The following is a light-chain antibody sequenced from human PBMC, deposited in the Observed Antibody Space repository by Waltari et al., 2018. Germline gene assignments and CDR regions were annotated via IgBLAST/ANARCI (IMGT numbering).Light chain of an antibody. CDR2: STS. Sequence: EILMTQSPATLSMSPGESATLSCRASQSLNSAFAWYQQKPGQAPRLLIYSTSTRATGTPARFSGSGSGTEFTLTISSLQSEDFAIYYCQQYNYWPWTFGQGTRVEIK. CDR3: QQYNYWPWT. V-gene: IGKV3D-15*01. J-gene: IGKJ1*01. CDR1: QSLNSA.